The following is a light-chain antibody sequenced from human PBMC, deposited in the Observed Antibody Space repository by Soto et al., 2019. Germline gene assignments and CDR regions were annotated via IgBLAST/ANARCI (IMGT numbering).Light chain of an antibody. CDR1: QGIANY. V-gene: IGKV1-27*01. Sequence: DIQMTQSPSSLSASLGDRVTITCRASQGIANYLAWYQHKLGKVPNLLIYGAVTLQSGVPSRFSGSGSGTDFSLTISSLQAEDVATYYCQNYHSAPFTFGPGTKVHIK. J-gene: IGKJ3*01. CDR2: GAV. CDR3: QNYHSAPFT.